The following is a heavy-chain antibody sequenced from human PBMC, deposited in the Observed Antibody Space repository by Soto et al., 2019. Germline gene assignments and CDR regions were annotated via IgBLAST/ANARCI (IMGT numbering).Heavy chain of an antibody. J-gene: IGHJ4*02. D-gene: IGHD3-16*02. CDR2: IDWDDDK. V-gene: IGHV2-70*01. CDR1: GFPLSTSGMC. Sequence: GPTLGNPTQTLTLTCTFSGFPLSTSGMCVSWLRQPPGKALEWLALIDWDDDKYYSTSLKTRLTISKDTSKNQVVLTVTNMDPVDTATYFCARLSYRSFNFDYWGQGTLVTVSS. CDR3: ARLSYRSFNFDY.